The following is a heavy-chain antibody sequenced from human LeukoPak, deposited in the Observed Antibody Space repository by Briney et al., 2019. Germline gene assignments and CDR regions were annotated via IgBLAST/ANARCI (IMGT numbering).Heavy chain of an antibody. J-gene: IGHJ4*02. V-gene: IGHV3-21*01. CDR2: ISSSSSYI. D-gene: IGHD5-18*01. CDR3: ARAGNTAMVLSGWYERQYYFNY. Sequence: GGSLRLPCAASGFTFSSYSMNWVRQAPGKGLEWVSSISSSSSYIYYADSVKGRFTISRDNAKNSLYLQMNSLRAEDTAVYYCARAGNTAMVLSGWYERQYYFNYWGQGTLVTVSS. CDR1: GFTFSSYS.